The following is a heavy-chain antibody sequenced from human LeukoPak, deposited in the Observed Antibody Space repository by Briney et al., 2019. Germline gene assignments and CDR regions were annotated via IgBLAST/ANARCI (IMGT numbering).Heavy chain of an antibody. V-gene: IGHV1-69*04. CDR2: IIPILGIA. D-gene: IGHD3-10*01. Sequence: ASVKVSCKASGGTFSSYAISWVRQAPGQGLEWMGRIIPILGIANYAQKFQGRVTITADKSTSTAYMELSSLRSEDTAVYYCARVLSGSGSYYEWPYAFDNWGQGTMVTVSS. CDR1: GGTFSSYA. CDR3: ARVLSGSGSYYEWPYAFDN. J-gene: IGHJ3*02.